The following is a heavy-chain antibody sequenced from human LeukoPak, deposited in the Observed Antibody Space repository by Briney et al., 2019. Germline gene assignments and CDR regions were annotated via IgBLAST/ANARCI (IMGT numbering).Heavy chain of an antibody. CDR2: IYYSGST. CDR3: ARDSPLYDSSGYYWYFDL. J-gene: IGHJ2*01. V-gene: IGHV4-30-4*07. CDR1: GGSISSGGYS. D-gene: IGHD3-22*01. Sequence: SETLSLTCAVSGGSISSGGYSWSWIRQPPGKGLEWIGYIYYSGSTYYNPSLKSRVTISVDTSKNQFSLKLSSVTAADTAVYYCARDSPLYDSSGYYWYFDLWGRGTLVTVSS.